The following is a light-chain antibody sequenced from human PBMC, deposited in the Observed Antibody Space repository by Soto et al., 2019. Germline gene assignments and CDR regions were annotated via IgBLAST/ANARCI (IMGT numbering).Light chain of an antibody. V-gene: IGKV1-33*01. Sequence: DIQMTQSPSSLSASVGDRVTITCQASHDITSYLNWYQHKPGKAPKLLIYDASSLEAGVPSRFSGSGSGTDFTFTISSLQPEDVATYYCQKCDYLPIFGPGTTVDFK. CDR3: QKCDYLPI. J-gene: IGKJ3*01. CDR1: HDITSY. CDR2: DAS.